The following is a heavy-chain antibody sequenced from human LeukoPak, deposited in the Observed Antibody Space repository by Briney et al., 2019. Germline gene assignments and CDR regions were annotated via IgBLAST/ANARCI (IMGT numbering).Heavy chain of an antibody. J-gene: IGHJ4*02. CDR1: GGSISSYY. Sequence: NPSETLSLTCTVSGGSISSYYWSWIRQPPGKGLEWIGYIYYSGSTNYNPSLKSRVTISVDTSKNQFSLKLSSVTAADTAVFYCARARTGGFGELLIDYWGQGTLVTVSS. CDR2: IYYSGST. V-gene: IGHV4-59*01. CDR3: ARARTGGFGELLIDY. D-gene: IGHD3-10*01.